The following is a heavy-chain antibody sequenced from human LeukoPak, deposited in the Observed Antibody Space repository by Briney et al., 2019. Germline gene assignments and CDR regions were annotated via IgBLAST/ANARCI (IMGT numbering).Heavy chain of an antibody. Sequence: SAVKVSCQARGGTFSRYAVSWVRPAPSQGLTWMGRIVPMYGAADYAQSSQGRVTITGDKSTGTVFMELSRLRSEDTGMYYCVRDFDSSGPQKNFFDFWGQGTQVTV. D-gene: IGHD3-22*01. V-gene: IGHV1-69*06. CDR2: IVPMYGAA. J-gene: IGHJ4*02. CDR3: VRDFDSSGPQKNFFDF. CDR1: GGTFSRYA.